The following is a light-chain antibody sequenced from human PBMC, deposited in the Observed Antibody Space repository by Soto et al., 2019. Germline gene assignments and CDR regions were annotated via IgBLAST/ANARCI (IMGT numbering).Light chain of an antibody. CDR1: QSVNSRY. Sequence: MVLTQSPGNLSLSPGERATLSCRASQSVNSRYLAWYQQKPGQAPRLVIYGAFTRATGIPDRFIGSGSGTDFSLTISRLEPDDFATYYCQHYNSYPFTFGQGTELEIK. J-gene: IGKJ2*01. CDR3: QHYNSYPFT. CDR2: GAF. V-gene: IGKV3-20*01.